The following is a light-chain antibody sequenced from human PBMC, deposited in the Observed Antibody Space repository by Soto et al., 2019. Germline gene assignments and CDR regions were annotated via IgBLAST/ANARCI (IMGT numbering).Light chain of an antibody. CDR1: QTISTW. V-gene: IGKV1-5*01. CDR3: QQSETYPLT. J-gene: IGKJ5*01. Sequence: DIQMAQSPSTLSGSVVDRVTITFRASQTISTWLAWYQHKPGKAPNLLIYDASTLMSGVPPRFSGSGSGTEFTLTISSLQPGDFATYYCQQSETYPLTFGQGTRLEIK. CDR2: DAS.